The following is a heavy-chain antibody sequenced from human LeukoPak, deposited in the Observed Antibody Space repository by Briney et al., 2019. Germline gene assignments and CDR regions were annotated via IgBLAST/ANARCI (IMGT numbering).Heavy chain of an antibody. CDR2: IYTTGST. CDR1: GGSISSYY. D-gene: IGHD2-15*01. Sequence: PSETLSLTCTVSGGSISSYYWSWIRQPAGKGLEWIGRIYTTGSTNYNPSLKSRVTMSVDTSKNQFSLKLSSVTAADTAVYYCARGCSGGSCYSPSWWFDPWGQGTLVTVSS. V-gene: IGHV4-4*07. J-gene: IGHJ5*02. CDR3: ARGCSGGSCYSPSWWFDP.